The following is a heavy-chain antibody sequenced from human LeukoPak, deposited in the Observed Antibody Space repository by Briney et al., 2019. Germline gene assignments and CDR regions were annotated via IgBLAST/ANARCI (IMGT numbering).Heavy chain of an antibody. CDR1: GFTFSSYE. D-gene: IGHD6-13*01. V-gene: IGHV3-23*01. CDR2: ISGSGGST. Sequence: PGGSLRLSCAASGFTFSSYEMNWVRQAPGKGLEWVSAISGSGGSTYYADSVKGRFTISRDNSKNTLYLQMNSLRAEDTAVYYCAALAAAGAHFQHWGQGTLVTVSS. J-gene: IGHJ1*01. CDR3: AALAAAGAHFQH.